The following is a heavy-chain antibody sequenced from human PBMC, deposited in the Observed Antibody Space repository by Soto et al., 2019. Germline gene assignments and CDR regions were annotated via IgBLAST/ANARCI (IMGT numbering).Heavy chain of an antibody. CDR3: AHKQWLVRWGNWFDP. D-gene: IGHD6-19*01. CDR1: GFSLSTSGVG. J-gene: IGHJ5*02. CDR2: IYWDDDK. V-gene: IGHV2-5*02. Sequence: QITLKESGPTLVKPTQTLTLTCTFSGFSLSTSGVGVGWIRQPPGKALEWLALIYWDDDKRYSPSLKSRLTIPKDTSKNQVVLTMTNMDPVDTATYYCAHKQWLVRWGNWFDPWGQGTLVTVSS.